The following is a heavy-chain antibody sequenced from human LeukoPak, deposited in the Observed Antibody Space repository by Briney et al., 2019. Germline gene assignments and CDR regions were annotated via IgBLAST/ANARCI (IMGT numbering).Heavy chain of an antibody. CDR1: GYTFTSYG. J-gene: IGHJ6*02. V-gene: IGHV1-18*01. CDR3: ARDIVVVPAAIGQRSYYYYGMDV. Sequence: ASVKVSCKASGYTFTSYGISWVRQAPGQGLEWMGWISAYNGNTNYAQKLQGRVTMTTDTSTRTAYMELRSLRSDDTAVYYCARDIVVVPAAIGQRSYYYYGMDVWGQGTTVTVSS. D-gene: IGHD2-2*02. CDR2: ISAYNGNT.